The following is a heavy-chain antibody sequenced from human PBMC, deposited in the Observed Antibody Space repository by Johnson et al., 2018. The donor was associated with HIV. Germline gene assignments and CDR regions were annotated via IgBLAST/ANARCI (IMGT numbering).Heavy chain of an antibody. CDR3: AKDITPYSGVVDR. J-gene: IGHJ3*01. CDR1: GFTFSAYA. D-gene: IGHD2-21*01. Sequence: QVQLMESGGGVVQPGRSLRLSCAASGFTFSAYAVHWVRQAPGKGLEWVSAITGSGGSTYYADSVKGRFTISRDNSKNTLYLQMNSLRAEDTAVYYCAKDITPYSGVVDRWGQWTMVTVSS. CDR2: ITGSGGST. V-gene: IGHV3-NL1*01.